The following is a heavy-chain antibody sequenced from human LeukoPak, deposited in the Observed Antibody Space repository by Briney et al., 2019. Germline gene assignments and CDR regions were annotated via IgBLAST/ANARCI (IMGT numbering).Heavy chain of an antibody. CDR3: ARTTIPYCSGGSCYGMDV. V-gene: IGHV3-30-3*01. D-gene: IGHD2-15*01. Sequence: GRSLRLSCAASGFTFSSYAMHWVRQAPGKGLEWVAVISYDGSNKYYADSVKGRFTISRDNSKNTLYLQMNSLRAEDTAVYYCARTTIPYCSGGSCYGMDVWGQGTTVTVSS. CDR1: GFTFSSYA. CDR2: ISYDGSNK. J-gene: IGHJ6*02.